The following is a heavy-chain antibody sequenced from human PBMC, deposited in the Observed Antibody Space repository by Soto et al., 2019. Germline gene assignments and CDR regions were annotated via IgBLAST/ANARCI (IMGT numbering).Heavy chain of an antibody. V-gene: IGHV1-69*13. CDR3: ARGPFDTAMLVPYYFDY. CDR2: IIPIFGTA. D-gene: IGHD5-18*01. J-gene: IGHJ4*02. Sequence: SVKVSCKASGGTFSSYAISWVRQAPGQGLEWMGGIIPIFGTANYAQKFQGRVTITADESTSTAYMELSSLRSEDTAVYYCARGPFDTAMLVPYYFDYWGQGTLVTVSS. CDR1: GGTFSSYA.